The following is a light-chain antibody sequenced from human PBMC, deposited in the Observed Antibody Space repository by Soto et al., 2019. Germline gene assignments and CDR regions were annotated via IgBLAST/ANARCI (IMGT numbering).Light chain of an antibody. V-gene: IGLV2-23*01. CDR2: EAT. CDR3: CSYARSRTLI. J-gene: IGLJ2*01. Sequence: QSALTQPASVSGSPGQSITISCTGSSNDVGSYNLVSWYQQHPGKAPKLMIYEATKRPSGVSNRFSGSKSGNTASLTISGLQAEDEADYYCCSYARSRTLIFGGGTKLTVL. CDR1: SNDVGSYNL.